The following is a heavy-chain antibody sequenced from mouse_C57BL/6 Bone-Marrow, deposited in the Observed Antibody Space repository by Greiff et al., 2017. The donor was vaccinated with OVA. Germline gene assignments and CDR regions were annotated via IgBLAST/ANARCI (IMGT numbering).Heavy chain of an antibody. J-gene: IGHJ1*03. D-gene: IGHD1-1*01. V-gene: IGHV1-55*01. CDR1: GYTFTSYW. Sequence: QVQLQQSGAELVKPGASVKMSCKASGYTFTSYWITWVKQRPGQGLEWIGDIYPGSGSTNYNEKFKSKATLTVATSSSTAYMQLSSLTSEDSAVYYCARDTTVVPWYFDVWGTGTTVTVSS. CDR2: IYPGSGST. CDR3: ARDTTVVPWYFDV.